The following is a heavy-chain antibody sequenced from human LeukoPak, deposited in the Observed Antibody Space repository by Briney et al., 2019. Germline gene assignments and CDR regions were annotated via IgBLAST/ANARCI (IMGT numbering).Heavy chain of an antibody. J-gene: IGHJ4*02. D-gene: IGHD2-2*01. CDR1: GYTFTSYY. V-gene: IGHV1-46*03. CDR3: ARDDRLTDIVVVPAPTSLDY. Sequence: ASVQVSCKASGYTFTSYYMHWVRQAPGQGLEWMGIINPSGGSTSYAQKFQGRVTMTRDTSTSTVYMELSRLRSEDTAVYYCARDDRLTDIVVVPAPTSLDYWGQGTLVTVSS. CDR2: INPSGGST.